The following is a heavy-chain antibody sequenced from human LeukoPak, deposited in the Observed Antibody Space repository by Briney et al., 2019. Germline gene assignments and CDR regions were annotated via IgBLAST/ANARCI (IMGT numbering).Heavy chain of an antibody. V-gene: IGHV3-53*01. CDR1: GLTVSSNY. CDR3: ARDEGNYCFDY. CDR2: IYSSGST. Sequence: GGSLRLSCAASGLTVSSNYMSWVRQAPGKGLEWVSSIYSSGSTYYADSMKGRFTISRDDSKNTLYLQMNSLTAEDTAVYYCARDEGNYCFDYWGQGTLVTVSS. D-gene: IGHD2/OR15-2a*01. J-gene: IGHJ4*02.